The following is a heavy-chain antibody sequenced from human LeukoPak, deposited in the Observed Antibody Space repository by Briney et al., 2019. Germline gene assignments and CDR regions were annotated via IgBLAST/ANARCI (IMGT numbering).Heavy chain of an antibody. Sequence: SETLSLTCSVSGASISSRSYYWGWIRQPPGNGLEWIGSLYYSGSTYYTPSLKSRVTISVDTSKNQFSLKLRSVTAADTAVYYCATTSLSISSSWFVFDYWGQGTLVTVSS. CDR3: ATTSLSISSSWFVFDY. CDR2: LYYSGST. D-gene: IGHD6-13*01. V-gene: IGHV4-39*01. J-gene: IGHJ4*02. CDR1: GASISSRSYY.